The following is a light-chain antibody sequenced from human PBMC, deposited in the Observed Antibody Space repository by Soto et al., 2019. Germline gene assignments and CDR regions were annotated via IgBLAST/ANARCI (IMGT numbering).Light chain of an antibody. CDR1: QRVGSTS. Sequence: EIVLTQSPGTLSLSPGERATLSCRASQRVGSTSLAWYQQKPGHIPRLLIYGASSRATGIPDRFGGSGSGTDFTLTISRLEPEDFAVYYCQQYGTSPRTFGQGTKVDIK. J-gene: IGKJ1*01. CDR2: GAS. V-gene: IGKV3-20*01. CDR3: QQYGTSPRT.